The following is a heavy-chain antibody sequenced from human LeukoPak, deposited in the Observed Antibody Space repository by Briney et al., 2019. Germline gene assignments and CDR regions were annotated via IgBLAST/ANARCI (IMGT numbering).Heavy chain of an antibody. CDR1: GYTFTNYY. CDR3: ASWEGIAARPKGGESEKPFDY. J-gene: IGHJ4*02. Sequence: ASVKVSCKASGYTFTNYYMHWVRQAPGQGLEWMGWINPNSGGTNYAQKFQGRVTMTRDTSISTAYMELSRLRSDDTAVYYCASWEGIAARPKGGESEKPFDYWGQGTLVTVSS. D-gene: IGHD6-6*01. CDR2: INPNSGGT. V-gene: IGHV1-2*02.